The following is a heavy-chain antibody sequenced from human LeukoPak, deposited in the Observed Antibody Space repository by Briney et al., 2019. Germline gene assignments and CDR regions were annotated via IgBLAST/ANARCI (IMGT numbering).Heavy chain of an antibody. CDR3: ARGRYFAY. CDR2: IYYSGST. Sequence: SETLSLTCTVSGGSISSYYWSWIRQPPGKGLEWIGYIYYSGSTNYNPSLKSRVTISVDTSKNQFSLKLSSVTAADTAVYYCARGRYFAYWSQGTLVTVSS. CDR1: GGSISSYY. V-gene: IGHV4-59*01. J-gene: IGHJ4*02.